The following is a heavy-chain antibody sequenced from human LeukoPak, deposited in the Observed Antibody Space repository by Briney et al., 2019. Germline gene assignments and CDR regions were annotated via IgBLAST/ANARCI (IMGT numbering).Heavy chain of an antibody. CDR2: IKKDGSEK. CDR3: ARDWRNKYSNSWSRGEWYFDL. J-gene: IGHJ2*01. CDR1: GFTFSSYW. V-gene: IGHV3-7*01. D-gene: IGHD6-13*01. Sequence: SGGSLRLSCAASGFTFSSYWMSWVRQAPGKGLEWVANIKKDGSEKYYVDSVKGRFSISRDNARNSVYLQMNSLTAEDTALYYCARDWRNKYSNSWSRGEWYFDLWGRGTLVSVSS.